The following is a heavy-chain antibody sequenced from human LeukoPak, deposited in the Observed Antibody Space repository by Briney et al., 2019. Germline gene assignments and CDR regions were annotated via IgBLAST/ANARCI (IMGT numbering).Heavy chain of an antibody. V-gene: IGHV4-59*01. CDR1: GGSISSDY. J-gene: IGHJ4*02. CDR3: ARGKWGDSGWHFVS. Sequence: PSETLSLTCTVSGGSISSDYWTWIRQPPGKGLEWIGDIYYSGSTNYNPSLKSRVTMSVDTSKIQFSLKLSSMTAADTAVYFCARGKWGDSGWHFVSWGQGTLVSVSS. D-gene: IGHD6-19*01. CDR2: IYYSGST.